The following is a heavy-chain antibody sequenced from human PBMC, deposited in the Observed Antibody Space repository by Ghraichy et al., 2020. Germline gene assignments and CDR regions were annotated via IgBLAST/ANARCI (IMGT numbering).Heavy chain of an antibody. V-gene: IGHV3-53*01. Sequence: GGSLRLSCTVSGFAVTSTYVIWVRQAPGKGLEWVSVIFAGGHPYYADSVQGRFTIYRDISKNTVYLNMDSLRSEDTALYYCATGGPSATDCTSTSCFREPNDFWGQGTQVTVSS. CDR1: GFAVTSTY. CDR3: ATGGPSATDCTSTSCFREPNDF. J-gene: IGHJ4*02. CDR2: IFAGGHP. D-gene: IGHD2-2*01.